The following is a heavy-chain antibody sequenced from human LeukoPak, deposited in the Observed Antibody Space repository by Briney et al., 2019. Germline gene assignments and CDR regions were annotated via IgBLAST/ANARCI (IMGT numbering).Heavy chain of an antibody. CDR3: ATHVEVAANNNWFDP. CDR2: IYYSGST. V-gene: IGHV4-39*01. J-gene: IGHJ5*02. Sequence: SETLSLTCTVSGGSISSSSYYWGWIRQPPGKGLEWIGSIYYSGSTYYNPSLKSRVTISVDTSKNQFSLKLSSVTAADTAVYYCATHVEVAANNNWFDPWGQGTLVTVSS. CDR1: GGSISSSSYY. D-gene: IGHD2-15*01.